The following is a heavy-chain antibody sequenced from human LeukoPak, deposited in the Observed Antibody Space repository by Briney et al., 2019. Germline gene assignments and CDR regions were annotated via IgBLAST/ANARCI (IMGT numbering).Heavy chain of an antibody. Sequence: GASVKVSCXASGYTFTSYYMHWVRQAPGQGLAWMGIINPSGGSTSYAQKFQGRVTMTRDTSTSTVYMELSSLRSEDTAVYYCARDRPLRVGATSPIYYFDYWGQGTLVTVSS. CDR2: INPSGGST. V-gene: IGHV1-46*01. CDR3: ARDRPLRVGATSPIYYFDY. CDR1: GYTFTSYY. J-gene: IGHJ4*02. D-gene: IGHD1-26*01.